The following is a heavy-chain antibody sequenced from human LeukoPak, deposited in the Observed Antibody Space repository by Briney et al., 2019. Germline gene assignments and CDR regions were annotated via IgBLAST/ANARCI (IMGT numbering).Heavy chain of an antibody. CDR2: IYDSGST. CDR3: ARSVVTVHTFDH. D-gene: IGHD2-21*02. J-gene: IGHJ4*02. CDR1: GGSISSYY. V-gene: IGHV4-59*01. Sequence: PSETLSLTCTVSGGSISSYYWSWIRQPPGKGLEWIGYIYDSGSTNYNPSLKSRVTISGDTSKNQFSLKVSSVTAADTAVYYCARSVVTVHTFDHWGQGTLVTVSS.